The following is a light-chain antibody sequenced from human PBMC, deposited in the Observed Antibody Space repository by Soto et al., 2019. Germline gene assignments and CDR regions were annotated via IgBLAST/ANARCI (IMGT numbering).Light chain of an antibody. V-gene: IGKV1-5*03. CDR2: KAS. J-gene: IGKJ1*01. CDR1: QSISSW. Sequence: DIQMTQSPSTLSASVGDRVTITCRASQSISSWLAWYQQKPGKAPKLLIYKASSLESGVPSRFSGSGSGTEFTLTISSLQPDDFATYYCQQYNSYPTFGRGPKVEIK. CDR3: QQYNSYPT.